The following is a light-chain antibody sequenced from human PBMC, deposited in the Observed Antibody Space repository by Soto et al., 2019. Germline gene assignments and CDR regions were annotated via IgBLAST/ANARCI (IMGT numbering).Light chain of an antibody. CDR1: RSNIGSNT. Sequence: QSVLTQPPSASGTPGQSVTISCSGVRSNIGSNTVNWYQQLPGTAPKLLIYSNNQRPSGVPDRFSGSKSGTSASLAISGLQSEDEAEYYCAAWDDSLNGYYVFGTGTKVTVL. CDR3: AAWDDSLNGYYV. V-gene: IGLV1-44*01. J-gene: IGLJ1*01. CDR2: SNN.